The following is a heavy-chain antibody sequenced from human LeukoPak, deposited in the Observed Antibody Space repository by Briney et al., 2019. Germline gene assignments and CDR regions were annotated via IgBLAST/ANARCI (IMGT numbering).Heavy chain of an antibody. Sequence: PGGSLRLSCAASGFTFSSYWMSWVRQAPGKGLEWVANIKQDGSEKYYVDSVKGRFTISRDNAKNSLYLQMNSLRAEDTAVYYCARAPSSRYCSSTSCYTVDFVDYWGQGTLVTVSS. D-gene: IGHD2-2*02. CDR3: ARAPSSRYCSSTSCYTVDFVDY. CDR1: GFTFSSYW. J-gene: IGHJ4*02. CDR2: IKQDGSEK. V-gene: IGHV3-7*01.